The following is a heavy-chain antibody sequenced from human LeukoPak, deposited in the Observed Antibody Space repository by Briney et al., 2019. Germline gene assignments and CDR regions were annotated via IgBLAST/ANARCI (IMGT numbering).Heavy chain of an antibody. J-gene: IGHJ3*02. Sequence: GGTLRLSCAASGFTFSSYWMNWVRQAPGKGLEWVANIKQDGSEKYYVDSVKGRFTISRDNTKNSLYLQMNSLRAEDTAVYYCARDGVGAFDIWGQGTMVTVSS. CDR1: GFTFSSYW. CDR3: ARDGVGAFDI. CDR2: IKQDGSEK. V-gene: IGHV3-7*01. D-gene: IGHD3-10*01.